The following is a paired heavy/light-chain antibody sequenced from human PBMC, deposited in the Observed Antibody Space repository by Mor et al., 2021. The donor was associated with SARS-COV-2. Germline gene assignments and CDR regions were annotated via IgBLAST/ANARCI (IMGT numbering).Heavy chain of an antibody. V-gene: IGHV3-23*01. J-gene: IGHJ4*02. CDR2: ISATGENT. CDR1: GFTFSSYT. D-gene: IGHD6-19*01. Sequence: EVQLLESGGGLVQPGGSLRLSCGASGFTFSSYTMSWVRQGPRKGLEFVSAISATGENTYYADSVKGRFTISRDNSKNTLSLQMNSLRADDTAVYYCAKRYGSGWYSPASDHWGQGTLVTVSS. CDR3: AKRYGSGWYSPASDH.
Light chain of an antibody. J-gene: IGKJ4*01. CDR1: QSVYSY. CDR3: QQRGNWPPT. CDR2: DAS. V-gene: IGKV3-11*01. Sequence: EIVMTQSPATLSLSPGERATLSCRASQSVYSYLAWYQQKPGQAPRLLFHDASTRATGIPARFSGSGSGTDFTLTISSLEPEDFAVYFCQQRGNWPPTFGGGTKVEI.